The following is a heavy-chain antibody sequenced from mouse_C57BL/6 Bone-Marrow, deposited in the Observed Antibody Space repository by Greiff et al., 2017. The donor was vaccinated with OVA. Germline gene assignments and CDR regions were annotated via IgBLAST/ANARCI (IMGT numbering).Heavy chain of an antibody. CDR3: ARGITTVVAPYAMDY. J-gene: IGHJ4*01. V-gene: IGHV1-54*01. D-gene: IGHD1-1*01. Sequence: QVQLQQSGAELVRPGTSVKVSCKASGYAFTNYLIEWVKQRPGQGLEWIGVINPGSGGTNYNEKFKGKATLTADKSSSTAYMQLSSLTSEDSAVYFCARGITTVVAPYAMDYWGQGTSVTVSS. CDR1: GYAFTNYL. CDR2: INPGSGGT.